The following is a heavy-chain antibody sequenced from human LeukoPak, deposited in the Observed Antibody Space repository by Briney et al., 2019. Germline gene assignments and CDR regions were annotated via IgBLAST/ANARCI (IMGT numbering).Heavy chain of an antibody. D-gene: IGHD6-25*01. CDR3: ARGPYVSGRPFDY. CDR1: GDSIRSYY. CDR2: INYSGST. Sequence: SETLSLTCTVSGDSIRSYYWSWVRQPPGKGLEWIGYINYSGSTTYNPSLMSRVTISVDTSKNQFSLKLSSVTAADTAVYYCARGPYVSGRPFDYWGQGTLVTVSS. V-gene: IGHV4-59*08. J-gene: IGHJ4*02.